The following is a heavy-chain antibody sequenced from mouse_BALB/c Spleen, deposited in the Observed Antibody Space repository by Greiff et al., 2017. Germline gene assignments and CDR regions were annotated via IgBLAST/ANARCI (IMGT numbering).Heavy chain of an antibody. Sequence: EVQVVESGGGLVQPGGSMKLSCVASGFTFSNYWMNWVRQSPEKGLEWVAEIRLKSNNYATHYAESVKGRFTISRDDSKSSVYLQMNNLRAEDTGIYYCTRPYYGNYENAMDYWGQGTSVTVSS. D-gene: IGHD2-1*01. J-gene: IGHJ4*01. CDR3: TRPYYGNYENAMDY. CDR1: GFTFSNYW. CDR2: IRLKSNNYAT. V-gene: IGHV6-6*02.